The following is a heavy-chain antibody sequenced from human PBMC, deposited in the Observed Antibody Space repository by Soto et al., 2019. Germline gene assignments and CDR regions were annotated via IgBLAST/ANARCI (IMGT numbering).Heavy chain of an antibody. J-gene: IGHJ6*02. D-gene: IGHD1-1*01. CDR3: ARELDYGMDV. V-gene: IGHV4-59*01. CDR2: IYYSGST. CDR1: GGSISSYY. Sequence: TSETLSLTCTVSGGSISSYYWSWIRQPPGKGREWIGYIYYSGSTNYNPSLKSRVTISVDTSKNQFSLKLSSVTAADTAVYYCARELDYGMDVWGQGTTVTVSS.